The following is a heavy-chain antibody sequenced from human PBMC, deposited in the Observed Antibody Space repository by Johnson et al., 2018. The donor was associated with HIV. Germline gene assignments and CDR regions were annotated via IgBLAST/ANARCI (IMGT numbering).Heavy chain of an antibody. V-gene: IGHV3-13*01. D-gene: IGHD3/OR15-3a*01. CDR1: GFTFSSYD. CDR3: AKADLGLGAFDI. J-gene: IGHJ3*02. Sequence: VQLVESGGGLVQPGGSLRLSCAASGFTFSSYDMHWVRQTTGEGLEWVSGIGSAGDTFYPGSLKGRFTISRDNAKNSLYLQMNSLRAEDTALYYCAKADLGLGAFDIWGQGTMVTVSS. CDR2: IGSAGDT.